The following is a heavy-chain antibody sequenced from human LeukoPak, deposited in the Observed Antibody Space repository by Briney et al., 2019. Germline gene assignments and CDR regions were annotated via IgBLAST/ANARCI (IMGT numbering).Heavy chain of an antibody. CDR2: INPNSGST. Sequence: ASVKVSCKASGYTFTGYYMHWVRQAPGQGLEWMGWINPNSGSTNYAQKFQGRVTMTRDTSISTAYMELSRLRSDDTAVYYCARGGYSYGLGAEYFQHWGQGTLVTVSS. CDR3: ARGGYSYGLGAEYFQH. CDR1: GYTFTGYY. J-gene: IGHJ1*01. D-gene: IGHD5-18*01. V-gene: IGHV1-2*02.